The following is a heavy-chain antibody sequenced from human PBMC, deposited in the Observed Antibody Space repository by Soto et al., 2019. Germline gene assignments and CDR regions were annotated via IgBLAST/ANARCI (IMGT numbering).Heavy chain of an antibody. D-gene: IGHD2-2*01. J-gene: IGHJ6*02. CDR1: GGSIISYY. Sequence: PSETLYLTCTVSGGSIISYYWSWMRQPPGKGLEWIGYIYYSGSTNYNPSLKSRVTISVDTSKNQFSLKLSSVTAADTAVYYCARDLVVPAANYYYGMDVWGQGTTVTVSS. V-gene: IGHV4-59*01. CDR3: ARDLVVPAANYYYGMDV. CDR2: IYYSGST.